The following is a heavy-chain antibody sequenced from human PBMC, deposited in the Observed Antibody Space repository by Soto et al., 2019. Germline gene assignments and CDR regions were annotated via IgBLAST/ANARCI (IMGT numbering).Heavy chain of an antibody. CDR3: ARDGTFYSNYAFERHWFDP. D-gene: IGHD4-4*01. Sequence: ASVKVSCKASGYTFTSYAMHWGRQAPGQRLEWMGWINAGNGNTKYSQKFQGRVTITRDTSASTAYMELSSLRSEDTAVYYCARDGTFYSNYAFERHWFDPWGQGTLVTVSS. CDR2: INAGNGNT. CDR1: GYTFTSYA. J-gene: IGHJ5*02. V-gene: IGHV1-3*01.